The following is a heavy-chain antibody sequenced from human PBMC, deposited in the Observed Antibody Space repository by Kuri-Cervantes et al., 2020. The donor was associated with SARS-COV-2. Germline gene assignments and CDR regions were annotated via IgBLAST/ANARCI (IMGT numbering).Heavy chain of an antibody. V-gene: IGHV4-39*07. CDR2: IYYSGST. CDR3: ARKRTTVTTFWFDP. D-gene: IGHD4-17*01. Sequence: SETLSLTCTVSGGSISSSSYYWGWIRQPPGKGLEWIGSIYYSGSTYYNPSLKSRVTISVDTSKNQFSLKLCSVTAADTAVYYCARKRTTVTTFWFDPWGQGTLVTVSS. CDR1: GGSISSSSYY. J-gene: IGHJ5*02.